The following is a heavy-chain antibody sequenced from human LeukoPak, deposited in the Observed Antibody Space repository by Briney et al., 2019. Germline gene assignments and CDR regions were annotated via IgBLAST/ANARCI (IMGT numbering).Heavy chain of an antibody. Sequence: SETLSLTYTVSGGSISSGGYYWSWIRQHPGKGLEWIGYIYYSGSTYYNPSLKSRVTISVDTSKNQFSLKLSSVTAADTAVYYCARAGKQQLPHYWGQGTLVTVSS. CDR1: GGSISSGGYY. CDR3: ARAGKQQLPHY. D-gene: IGHD6-13*01. CDR2: IYYSGST. V-gene: IGHV4-31*03. J-gene: IGHJ4*02.